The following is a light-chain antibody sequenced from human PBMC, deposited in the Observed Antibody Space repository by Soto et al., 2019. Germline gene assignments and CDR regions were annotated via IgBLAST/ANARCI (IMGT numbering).Light chain of an antibody. CDR1: QSVITN. CDR2: AAS. Sequence: EVVRTQSPATLSLSPGERATLSCRASQSVITNLAWYQQKSGQAPRLLSYAASTRATDIPARFSGSGSGSEFTLTISNLQSEDFVVYYCQQYNNWPSTFGQGTKVDIK. V-gene: IGKV3-15*01. J-gene: IGKJ1*01. CDR3: QQYNNWPST.